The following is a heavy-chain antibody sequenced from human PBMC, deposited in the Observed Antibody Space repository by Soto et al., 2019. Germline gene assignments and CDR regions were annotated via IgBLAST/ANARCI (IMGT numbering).Heavy chain of an antibody. CDR2: IYYSGST. CDR1: GGSISSYY. CDR3: ERAKAPLYSSSWYWFDP. J-gene: IGHJ5*02. D-gene: IGHD6-13*01. Sequence: QVQLQESGPGLVKPSETLSLTCTVSGGSISSYYWSWIRQPPGKGLEWIGYIYYSGSTNYNPSLKSRVTISVDTSKNQFSLKLSSVTAADTAVYYCERAKAPLYSSSWYWFDPWGQGTLVTVSS. V-gene: IGHV4-59*08.